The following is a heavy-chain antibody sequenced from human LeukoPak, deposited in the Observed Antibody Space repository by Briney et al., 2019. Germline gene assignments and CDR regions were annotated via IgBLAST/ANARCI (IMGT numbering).Heavy chain of an antibody. D-gene: IGHD2-2*01. CDR1: GFTFSTYS. CDR2: ISSSSSI. Sequence: GGSLRLSCAASGFTFSTYSMNWVRQAPGKGLEWVSSISSSSSIYYADSVEGRFTISKDNAKNSLYLQMNSLRAEDTTVYYCARGIVVVPAALFTDYMDVWGKGTTVTVSS. J-gene: IGHJ6*03. CDR3: ARGIVVVPAALFTDYMDV. V-gene: IGHV3-21*01.